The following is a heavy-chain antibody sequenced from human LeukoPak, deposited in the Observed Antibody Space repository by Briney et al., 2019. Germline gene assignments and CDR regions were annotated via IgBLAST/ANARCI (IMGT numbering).Heavy chain of an antibody. Sequence: SVKVSCKASGDTFSSYAISWVRRAPGQGLEWMGRIIPIFGTANYAQKFQGRVTITADKSTSTAYMELSSLRSEDTAVYYCARDRNGRVGATTSSGACDIWGQGTMVTVSS. D-gene: IGHD1-26*01. V-gene: IGHV1-69*06. CDR1: GDTFSSYA. J-gene: IGHJ3*02. CDR3: ARDRNGRVGATTSSGACDI. CDR2: IIPIFGTA.